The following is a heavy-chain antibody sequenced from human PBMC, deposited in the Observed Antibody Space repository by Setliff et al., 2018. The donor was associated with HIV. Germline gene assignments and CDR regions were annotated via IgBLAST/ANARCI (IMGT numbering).Heavy chain of an antibody. CDR2: IYTSGST. J-gene: IGHJ4*02. Sequence: SETRSLTCTVSGGSISSYYWSWIRQPAGKGLEWIGRIYTSGSTNYNPSLKSRVTMSVDTSKNQFSLKLSSVTAADTAVYYCARETRGYYDILTGLYYFDYWGQGTLVTV. V-gene: IGHV4-4*07. CDR3: ARETRGYYDILTGLYYFDY. D-gene: IGHD3-9*01. CDR1: GGSISSYY.